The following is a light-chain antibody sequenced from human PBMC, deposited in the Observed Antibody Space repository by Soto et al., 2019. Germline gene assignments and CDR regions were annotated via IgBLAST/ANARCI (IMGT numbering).Light chain of an antibody. CDR3: NSYTSSGTLVV. J-gene: IGLJ2*01. CDR2: EVN. CDR1: TSDVGGYNY. V-gene: IGLV2-14*01. Sequence: QSALTQPASVSGSPGQSITISCTGTTSDVGGYNYVSWYQQHPGRAPKLMIYEVNNRPSGVSNRFSGSKSGNTASLTISGLQAEDEADYYCNSYTSSGTLVVFGGGTKLTVL.